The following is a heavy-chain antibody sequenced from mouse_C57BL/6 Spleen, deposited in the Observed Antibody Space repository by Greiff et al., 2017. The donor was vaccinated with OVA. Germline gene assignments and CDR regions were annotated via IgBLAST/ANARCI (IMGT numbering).Heavy chain of an antibody. CDR2: IRNKANGYTT. D-gene: IGHD1-1*02. CDR1: GFTFTDYY. CDR3: ARVGNAMDY. J-gene: IGHJ4*01. Sequence: EVQLVESGGGLVQPGGSLSLSCAASGFTFTDYYMSWVRQPPGKALEWLGFIRNKANGYTTEYSASVKGLFTISRDNSQCILYLQMNALRAEDSATYYCARVGNAMDYWGQGTSVTVSS. V-gene: IGHV7-3*01.